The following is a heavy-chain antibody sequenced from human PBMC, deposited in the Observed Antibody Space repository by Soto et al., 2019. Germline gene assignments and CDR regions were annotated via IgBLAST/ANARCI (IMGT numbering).Heavy chain of an antibody. J-gene: IGHJ4*02. D-gene: IGHD3-10*01. CDR3: AKGGPGSYGMCDY. V-gene: IGHV3-48*01. Sequence: EVQLVESGGGLVQPGGSLRLSCAASGFTFSSYSMNWVRQAPGKGLEWVSYISSSSSTIYYADSVKGRFTISRDNAKNTLYLQMNSLRAEDTAVYHCAKGGPGSYGMCDYWGQGTLVTVSS. CDR2: ISSSSSTI. CDR1: GFTFSSYS.